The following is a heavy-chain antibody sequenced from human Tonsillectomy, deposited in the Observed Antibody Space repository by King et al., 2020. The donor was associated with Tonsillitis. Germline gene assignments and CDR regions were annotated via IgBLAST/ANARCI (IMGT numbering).Heavy chain of an antibody. CDR2: KNPNSGYT. Sequence: QLVQSGAEVKKPGASVKVSCKASGYTFASSDINWVRQATGQGLEWMGWKNPNSGYTVYAQKFQGSVTMTRDTSISTAYMELSSLTSEDTAVYYCACGLTGDLRAFDYWGQGTLVTVSS. CDR3: ACGLTGDLRAFDY. D-gene: IGHD7-27*01. CDR1: GYTFASSD. V-gene: IGHV1-8*01. J-gene: IGHJ4*02.